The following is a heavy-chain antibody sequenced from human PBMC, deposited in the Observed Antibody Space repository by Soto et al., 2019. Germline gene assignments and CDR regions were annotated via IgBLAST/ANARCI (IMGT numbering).Heavy chain of an antibody. CDR1: GYTFTSYA. D-gene: IGHD2-15*01. J-gene: IGHJ6*02. CDR2: INAGNGNT. CDR3: ARGNCSGGSCYAAPYYYGMDV. Sequence: QVQLVQSGAEVKKPGASVKVSCKASGYTFTSYAMHWVRQAPGQRLEWMGWINAGNGNTKYSQKFQGRVTITRDTSASTAYMELSSLRSEDTAVYYCARGNCSGGSCYAAPYYYGMDVWGQGTTVTVSS. V-gene: IGHV1-3*01.